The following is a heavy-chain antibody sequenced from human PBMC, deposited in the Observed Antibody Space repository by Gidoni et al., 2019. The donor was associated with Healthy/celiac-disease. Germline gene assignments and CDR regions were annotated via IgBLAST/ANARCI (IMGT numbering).Heavy chain of an antibody. V-gene: IGHV1-69*08. CDR1: GVTLSSYT. J-gene: IGHJ4*02. CDR3: ARDGGLRGGYYYFDY. D-gene: IGHD3-16*01. Sequence: QVQLVTSGAEVKKPGSSVKVSCKASGVTLSSYTISWVRQAPGQGLEWMGRLIPIRGIANYAQKYQGRVTLTADKSTSPAYMELSSLRSADTAVYYCARDGGLRGGYYYFDYWGQGTLVTVSS. CDR2: LIPIRGIA.